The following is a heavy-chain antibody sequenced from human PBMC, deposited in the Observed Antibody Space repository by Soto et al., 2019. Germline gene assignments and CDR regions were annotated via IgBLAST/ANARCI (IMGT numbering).Heavy chain of an antibody. V-gene: IGHV1-69*01. CDR1: RDTFNKYA. D-gene: IGHD3-16*01. Sequence: QVQLVQSGAEVKKPGSSVKVSCKTSRDTFNKYAFNWVRQAPGQGLEWMGWIIPIFSSRNYAEKFQGRVTTTADDSTSTAYMELRSLSFEDTAVYYCARGETYLGVWGQGTTVTVSS. CDR2: IIPIFSSR. J-gene: IGHJ6*02. CDR3: ARGETYLGV.